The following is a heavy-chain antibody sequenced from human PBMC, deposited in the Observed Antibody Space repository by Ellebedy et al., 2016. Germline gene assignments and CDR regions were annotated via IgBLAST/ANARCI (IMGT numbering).Heavy chain of an antibody. CDR2: IYYSGST. CDR3: AREGVYDSSGYSFDY. J-gene: IGHJ4*02. V-gene: IGHV4-59*01. D-gene: IGHD3-22*01. Sequence: SETLSLTCTVSGGSISSYYWSWIRQPPGKGLEWIGYIYYSGSTYYNPSLNSRVSISVDTSKNQFSLKLSSVTAADTAVYYCAREGVYDSSGYSFDYWGQGTLVTVSS. CDR1: GGSISSYY.